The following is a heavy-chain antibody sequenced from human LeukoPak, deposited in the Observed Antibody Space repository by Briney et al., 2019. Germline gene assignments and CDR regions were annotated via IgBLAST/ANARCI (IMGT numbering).Heavy chain of an antibody. J-gene: IGHJ1*01. Sequence: GRSLRLSCAASGFTFSSYAMHWVRQAPGKGLEWVAVISYDGSNKYYADSVKGRFTISRDNSKNTLYLQMNSLRAEDTAVYYCARVKVTTESSSAFQHWGQGTLVTVSS. CDR3: ARVKVTTESSSAFQH. CDR1: GFTFSSYA. CDR2: ISYDGSNK. D-gene: IGHD4-17*01. V-gene: IGHV3-30-3*01.